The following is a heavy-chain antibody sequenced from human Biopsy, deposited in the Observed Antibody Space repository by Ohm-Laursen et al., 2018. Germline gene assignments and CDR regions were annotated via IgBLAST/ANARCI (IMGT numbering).Heavy chain of an antibody. D-gene: IGHD2/OR15-2a*01. CDR3: ARAVRYRLLSDP. J-gene: IGHJ5*02. CDR2: MNPISGNT. CDR1: GYTFTTYY. Sequence: SVKVSCKASGYTFTTYYIHWVRQAPGQGPEWMGWMNPISGNTGYAHKFRGRVTMTSDSSISTAYLEVSSLTFEDTAVYYCARAVRYRLLSDPWGQGTLVTVSS. V-gene: IGHV1-8*01.